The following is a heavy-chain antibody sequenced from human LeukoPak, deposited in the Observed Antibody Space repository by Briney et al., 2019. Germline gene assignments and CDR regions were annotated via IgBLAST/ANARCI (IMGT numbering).Heavy chain of an antibody. CDR1: GYSFTNYS. D-gene: IGHD3-10*01. J-gene: IGHJ3*02. CDR2: IYPGDSDT. Sequence: RGESLKISCKGSGYSFTNYSIGWVRQMPGKGLEWMGIIYPGDSDTRYSPSFQGQVTISADKSISTAYLQWSSLKASDTAMYYCARHGVLLWFGEPEPGDAFDIWGQGTMVTVSS. V-gene: IGHV5-51*01. CDR3: ARHGVLLWFGEPEPGDAFDI.